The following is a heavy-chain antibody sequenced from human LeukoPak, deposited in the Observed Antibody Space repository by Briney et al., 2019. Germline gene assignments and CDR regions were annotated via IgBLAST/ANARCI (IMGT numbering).Heavy chain of an antibody. J-gene: IGHJ3*02. CDR3: ARADDYGDYHDAFDI. CDR1: GGTFSSYA. D-gene: IGHD4-17*01. Sequence: SVKVSFKASGGTFSSYAISWVRQAPGQGLEWMGVIIPIFGTANYAQKFQGRVTITTDESTSTAYMELRSLRSEDTAVYYCARADDYGDYHDAFDIWGQGTMVTVSS. CDR2: IIPIFGTA. V-gene: IGHV1-69*05.